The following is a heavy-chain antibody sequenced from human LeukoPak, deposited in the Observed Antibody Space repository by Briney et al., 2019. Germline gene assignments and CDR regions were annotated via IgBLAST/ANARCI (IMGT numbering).Heavy chain of an antibody. CDR3: ARGWDGSGYYSFDY. J-gene: IGHJ4*02. CDR1: GFTFSRYW. D-gene: IGHD3-22*01. CDR2: IKQDGSEK. V-gene: IGHV3-7*05. Sequence: GGSLRLSCAASGFTFSRYWMTWVRQAPGKGLEWVANIKQDGSEKYYVDSVKGRFTISRDNAKNSLYPQMNSLRVEDTAVYYCARGWDGSGYYSFDYWGQGTLVTVSS.